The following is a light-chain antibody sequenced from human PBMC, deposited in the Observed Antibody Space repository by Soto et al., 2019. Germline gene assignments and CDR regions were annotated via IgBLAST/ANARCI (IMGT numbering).Light chain of an antibody. Sequence: EIVLTQSPATLSLSPGERATLSCRASQSVSSYLAWYQQKPGQAPRLLIYDASNRATGIPARFSGSGSGTDFTLTISSLEPEDFAVYSCQHYATWPLTFGGGTKVESK. V-gene: IGKV3-11*01. CDR1: QSVSSY. CDR3: QHYATWPLT. J-gene: IGKJ4*01. CDR2: DAS.